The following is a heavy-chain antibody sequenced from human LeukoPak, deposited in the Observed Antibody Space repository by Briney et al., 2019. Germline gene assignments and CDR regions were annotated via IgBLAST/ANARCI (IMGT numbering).Heavy chain of an antibody. J-gene: IGHJ6*03. CDR2: ISHDGTNK. CDR3: ARDSVATTIYYYYYMDV. D-gene: IGHD4-23*01. V-gene: IGHV3-30-3*01. Sequence: GSLRLSCAASGFTFSSYWMSWVRQAPGKGLEWVAVISHDGTNKYYADSVKGRFTISRDNSKDTLYLQMNSLRAEDTAVYYCARDSVATTIYYYYYMDVWGKGTTVTVSS. CDR1: GFTFSSYW.